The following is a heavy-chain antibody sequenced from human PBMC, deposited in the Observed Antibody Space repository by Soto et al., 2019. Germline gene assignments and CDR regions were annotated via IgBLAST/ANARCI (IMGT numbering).Heavy chain of an antibody. CDR1: GFTFSSYA. CDR2: ISYDGSNK. Sequence: QVQLVESGGGVVQPGRSLRLSCAASGFTFSSYAMHWVRQAPGKGLEWVAVISYDGSNKYYADSVKGRFTISRDNSKNTLYLQMNSLRAEDTAVYYCAREFWGIAAAGSSGDYYYGMDVWGQGTTVTVCS. D-gene: IGHD6-13*01. J-gene: IGHJ6*02. V-gene: IGHV3-30-3*01. CDR3: AREFWGIAAAGSSGDYYYGMDV.